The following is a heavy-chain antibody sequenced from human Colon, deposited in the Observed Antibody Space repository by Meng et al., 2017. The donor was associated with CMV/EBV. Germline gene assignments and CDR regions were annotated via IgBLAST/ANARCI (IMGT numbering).Heavy chain of an antibody. J-gene: IGHJ6*02. CDR2: MQYSGGT. CDR3: ARLPLGYCSTSSCFQHGMDV. D-gene: IGHD2-2*01. Sequence: SCPVSGGSIHRTNFHWGWLRQPPGKGLEWMGSMQYSGGTFRNPSLKSRVTISVDTSKNQFSLNLSSVTAADTAVDFCARLPLGYCSTSSCFQHGMDVWGHGTTVTVSS. V-gene: IGHV4-39*01. CDR1: GGSIHRTNFH.